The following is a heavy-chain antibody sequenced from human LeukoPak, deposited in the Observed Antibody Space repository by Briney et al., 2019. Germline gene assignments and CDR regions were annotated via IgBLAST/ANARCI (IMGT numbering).Heavy chain of an antibody. J-gene: IGHJ4*02. CDR1: GFXLSRYM. Sequence: GGSLRLPCVASGFXLSRYMMSWVRQAPGSGQEWVSRMSGSAGGTFYSDTVRGRCTISRDSPKNTLYLQMNCLRVEDTAVYYCARRVPVAGNYYFDYWGQGTLVTVSA. CDR3: ARRVPVAGNYYFDY. CDR2: MSGSAGGT. V-gene: IGHV3-23*01. D-gene: IGHD6-19*01.